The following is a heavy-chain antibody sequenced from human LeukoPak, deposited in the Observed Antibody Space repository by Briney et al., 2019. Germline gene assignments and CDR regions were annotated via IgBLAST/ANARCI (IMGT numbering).Heavy chain of an antibody. CDR3: ASNYCSRTNCYYNWFDP. Sequence: GGSLRLSCAASGFTFSSYWMTWVRQAPGKGLEWVANIKQDGSEKNYLDSVKGRFTISRDNAKNSLFLQMTSLRPEDTAMYFCASNYCSRTNCYYNWFDPWGQGTLVTVSS. J-gene: IGHJ5*02. CDR1: GFTFSSYW. V-gene: IGHV3-7*05. D-gene: IGHD2-2*01. CDR2: IKQDGSEK.